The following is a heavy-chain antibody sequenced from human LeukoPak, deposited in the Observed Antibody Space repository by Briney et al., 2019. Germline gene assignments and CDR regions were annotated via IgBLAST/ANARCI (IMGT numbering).Heavy chain of an antibody. CDR3: AREVAVRIATAWFDL. D-gene: IGHD2-21*01. V-gene: IGHV6-1*01. CDR2: TYYRSKWYN. Sequence: SQTLSLTCAISGDIVSSNSAAWNWIRQSPSRGLEWLGRTYYRSKWYNNYAVSVEGRISINADTSKNQFSLQLNSVTPEDTAVYYCAREVAVRIATAWFDLWGQGTLVTVSS. CDR1: GDIVSSNSAA. J-gene: IGHJ5*02.